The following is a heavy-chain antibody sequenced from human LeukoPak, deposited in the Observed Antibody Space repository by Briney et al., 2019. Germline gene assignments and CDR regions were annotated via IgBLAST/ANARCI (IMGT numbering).Heavy chain of an antibody. CDR2: IKQDGSEK. Sequence: GGSLRLSCAASGFTFSSYWMSWVRQAPGKGLEWVANIKQDGSEKYYVDSVKGRFTISRDNAKNSLYLQMNSLRAEDTAVYYCARDFSVAGTEVFDYWGQGTLVTVSP. CDR1: GFTFSSYW. D-gene: IGHD6-19*01. V-gene: IGHV3-7*01. J-gene: IGHJ4*02. CDR3: ARDFSVAGTEVFDY.